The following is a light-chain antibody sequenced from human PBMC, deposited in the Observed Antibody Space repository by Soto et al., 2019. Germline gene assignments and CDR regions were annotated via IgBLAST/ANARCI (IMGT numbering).Light chain of an antibody. CDR2: QDS. V-gene: IGLV3-1*01. CDR3: QAWDSRTYV. Sequence: SYELTQPPSVSVSPGQTASITCSGDKLGDKYACWYQQKPGQSPVLVIYQDSKRPSGIPERFSGSNSGNTATLTISGTQAMDEADYYRQAWDSRTYVFGTGTKVTVL. J-gene: IGLJ1*01. CDR1: KLGDKY.